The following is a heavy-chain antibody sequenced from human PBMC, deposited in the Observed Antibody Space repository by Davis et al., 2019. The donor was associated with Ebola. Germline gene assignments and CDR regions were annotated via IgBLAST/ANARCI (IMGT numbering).Heavy chain of an antibody. D-gene: IGHD2-2*01. CDR2: IIPIFGTA. CDR3: ASTVVPSRGYYYGMDV. J-gene: IGHJ6*02. Sequence: SVQVSCKASGYTFTSYGISWVRQAPRQGLEWMGGIIPIFGTANYAQKFQGRVTITADKSTSTAYMELSSLRSEDTAVYYCASTVVPSRGYYYGMDVWGQGTTVIVSS. V-gene: IGHV1-69*06. CDR1: GYTFTSYG.